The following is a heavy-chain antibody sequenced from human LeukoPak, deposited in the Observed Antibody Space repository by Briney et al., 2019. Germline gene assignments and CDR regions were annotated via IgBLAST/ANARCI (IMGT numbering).Heavy chain of an antibody. V-gene: IGHV3-74*01. CDR1: GFIFSDYW. J-gene: IGHJ3*02. CDR3: ARGLIGGKWGSHTRGAFDI. D-gene: IGHD3-16*01. CDR2: IKSDGSST. Sequence: GGALRLSCAASGFIFSDYWMHWVRQGPGKGLVWVSRIKSDGSSTSYAESVKGRFTISRDNAKNTVYVHMSSLRDEDTAVYYCARGLIGGKWGSHTRGAFDIWGQGTMVTVSS.